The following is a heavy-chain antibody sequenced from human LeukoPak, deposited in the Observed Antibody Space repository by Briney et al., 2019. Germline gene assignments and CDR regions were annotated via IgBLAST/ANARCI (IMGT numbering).Heavy chain of an antibody. Sequence: SETLSLTCAVYGGSFSGYYWSWIRQPPGKGLEWIGEINHSGSTNYNPSLKSRVTISVDTSKNQFSLKLSSVTAADTAVYYCARHEGQLLVFDPWGQGTLVTVSS. CDR3: ARHEGQLLVFDP. V-gene: IGHV4-34*01. J-gene: IGHJ5*02. D-gene: IGHD6-6*01. CDR2: INHSGST. CDR1: GGSFSGYY.